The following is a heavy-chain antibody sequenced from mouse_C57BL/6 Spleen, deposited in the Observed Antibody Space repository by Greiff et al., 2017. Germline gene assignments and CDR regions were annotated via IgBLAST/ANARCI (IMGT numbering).Heavy chain of an antibody. D-gene: IGHD1-2*01. J-gene: IGHJ4*01. CDR2: IYPGDGDT. V-gene: IGHV1-82*01. Sequence: VQLQQSGPELVKPGASVKISCKASGYAFSSSWMNWVKQRPGKGLEWIGRIYPGDGDTNYNGKFKGKATLTADKASSTAYMQLSSLTSEDSAVYFCARSSTALERAYYAMDYWGQGTSVTVSS. CDR1: GYAFSSSW. CDR3: ARSSTALERAYYAMDY.